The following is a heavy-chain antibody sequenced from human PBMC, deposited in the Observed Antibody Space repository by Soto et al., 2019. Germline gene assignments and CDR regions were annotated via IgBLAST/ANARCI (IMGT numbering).Heavy chain of an antibody. Sequence: SETLPLTCTFSGFSISSGGYYLSWIRQHPGKGLEWIGYIYYSGSTNYNPSLKSRVTISVDTSKNQFSLKLSSVTAADTAVYYCARYRRDGYFDYWGQGTLVTVSS. CDR2: IYYSGST. V-gene: IGHV4-61*08. CDR1: GFSISSGGYY. J-gene: IGHJ4*02. CDR3: ARYRRDGYFDY. D-gene: IGHD3-16*02.